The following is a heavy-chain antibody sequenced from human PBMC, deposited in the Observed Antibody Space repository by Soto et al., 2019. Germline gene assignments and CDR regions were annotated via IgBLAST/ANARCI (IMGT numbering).Heavy chain of an antibody. Sequence: SETLSLTCTVSGGSISSYYWSWIRQPPGKGLEWIGYIYYSGSTNYNPSLKSRVTISVDTPKNQFSLKLSSVTAADTAVYYCARVPNYDFWSGYHPDYYGMDVWGQGTTVTVSS. V-gene: IGHV4-59*01. CDR1: GGSISSYY. CDR3: ARVPNYDFWSGYHPDYYGMDV. D-gene: IGHD3-3*01. CDR2: IYYSGST. J-gene: IGHJ6*02.